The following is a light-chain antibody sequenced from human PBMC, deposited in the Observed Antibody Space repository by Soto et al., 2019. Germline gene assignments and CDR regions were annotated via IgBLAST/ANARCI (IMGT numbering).Light chain of an antibody. J-gene: IGLJ1*01. V-gene: IGLV2-14*03. Sequence: QSVLTQPASVSGSPGQSIPISCTGTTSDFGGYNYVSRYQHHPGKAPKLMIYDVSNRPSGISNRFSGSKSGNTASLTISGLQPEDEGDYYCSSYTTSNTRQIVFGTGTKVTVL. CDR2: DVS. CDR3: SSYTTSNTRQIV. CDR1: TSDFGGYNY.